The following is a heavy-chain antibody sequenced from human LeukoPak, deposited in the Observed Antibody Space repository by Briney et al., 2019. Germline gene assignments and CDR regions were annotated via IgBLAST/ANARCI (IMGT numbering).Heavy chain of an antibody. CDR1: GFTVSSNY. V-gene: IGHV3-66*01. CDR2: IYSGGST. CDR3: ARGRGPDY. Sequence: LPGGSLRLSCAASGFTVSSNYMSWVRQAPGKGLEWVSVIYSGGSTYYADSVKGRFTISRDNAKNSVYLQMNSLRGEDTAVYYCARGRGPDYWGQGTLVTVSS. J-gene: IGHJ4*02.